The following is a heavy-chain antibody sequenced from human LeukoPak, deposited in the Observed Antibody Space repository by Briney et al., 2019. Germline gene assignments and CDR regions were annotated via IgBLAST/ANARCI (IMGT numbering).Heavy chain of an antibody. V-gene: IGHV1-69*13. D-gene: IGHD5-12*01. J-gene: IGHJ4*02. CDR1: GGTFSTYE. Sequence: SVKVSCKVSGGTFSTYEINWVRQAPGQGLEWMGGLTPIFGTATYAQKFQGRVKITADESTSTGCMELSSLTSEDTAVYYCARPEVATTYFDFWGQGTLVTVSS. CDR3: ARPEVATTYFDF. CDR2: LTPIFGTA.